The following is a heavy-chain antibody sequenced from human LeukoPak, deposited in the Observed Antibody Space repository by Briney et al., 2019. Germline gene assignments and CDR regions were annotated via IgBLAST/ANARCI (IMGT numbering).Heavy chain of an antibody. V-gene: IGHV3-33*08. D-gene: IGHD6-19*01. CDR1: GFTFSSIA. CDR3: ARDSCSGWFDAFDI. Sequence: PGGSLRLSCAASGFTFSSIAMSWVRQAPGKGLEWVAVIWYDGSNKYYADSVKGRFTISRDNSKNTLYLQMNSLRAEDTAVYYCARDSCSGWFDAFDIWGQGTMVTVS. CDR2: IWYDGSNK. J-gene: IGHJ3*02.